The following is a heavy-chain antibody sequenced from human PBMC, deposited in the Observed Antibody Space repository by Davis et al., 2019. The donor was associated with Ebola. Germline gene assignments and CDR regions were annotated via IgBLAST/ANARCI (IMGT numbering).Heavy chain of an antibody. CDR2: INPNSGGT. J-gene: IGHJ4*02. CDR3: ARDRPGDGIDY. D-gene: IGHD7-27*01. Sequence: ASVKVSCKASGYTFTGYYIHWVRQAPGQGLEWVGRINPNSGGTNYAQKFQGRVTMTRDTSTSTVYMELSSLRSEDTAVYYCARDRPGDGIDYWGQGTLVTVSS. CDR1: GYTFTGYY. V-gene: IGHV1-2*06.